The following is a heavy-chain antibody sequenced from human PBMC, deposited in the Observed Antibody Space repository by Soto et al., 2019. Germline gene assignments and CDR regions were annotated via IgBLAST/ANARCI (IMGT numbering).Heavy chain of an antibody. J-gene: IGHJ6*02. V-gene: IGHV4-31*03. D-gene: IGHD4-4*01. Sequence: QVQLQESGPGLVKPSQTLSLTYTVSGGSISSGGYYWSWIRQHPGKGLEWIGYIYYSGSTYYNPSLKSRVTISVDTSKNQFSLKLSSVTAADTAVYYCASSSYSNQDEYKTPYSYYYYGMDVWGQGTTVTVSS. CDR3: ASSSYSNQDEYKTPYSYYYYGMDV. CDR1: GGSISSGGYY. CDR2: IYYSGST.